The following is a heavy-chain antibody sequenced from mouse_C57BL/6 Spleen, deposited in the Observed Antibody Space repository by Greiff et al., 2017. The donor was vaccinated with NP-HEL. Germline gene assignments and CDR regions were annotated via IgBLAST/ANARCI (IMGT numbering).Heavy chain of an antibody. D-gene: IGHD3-2*02. CDR3: AREGLRPHYYAMDY. CDR1: GFTFSDYY. Sequence: EVQLVESEGGLVQPGRSMKLSCTASGFTFSDYYMAWVRQVPEKGLEWVANINYDGSSTYYLDSLKSRFIISRDNAKNILYLQMSSLKSEDTATYYCAREGLRPHYYAMDYWGQGTSVTVSS. CDR2: INYDGSST. V-gene: IGHV5-16*01. J-gene: IGHJ4*01.